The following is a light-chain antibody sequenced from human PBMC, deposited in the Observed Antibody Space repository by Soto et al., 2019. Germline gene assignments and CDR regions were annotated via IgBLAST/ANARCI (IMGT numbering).Light chain of an antibody. J-gene: IGKJ5*01. CDR1: QSVNTY. V-gene: IGKV3-11*01. CDR3: QQRSNWPPT. Sequence: EIVLTQSPATLSLSPGERATLSCRASQSVNTYLAWYQQKPGQAPRLLIYTASNRPTGIPSRFSGSGSGTDFTLTISSLEPEDFAVYYCQQRSNWPPTFGQGTRLEIK. CDR2: TAS.